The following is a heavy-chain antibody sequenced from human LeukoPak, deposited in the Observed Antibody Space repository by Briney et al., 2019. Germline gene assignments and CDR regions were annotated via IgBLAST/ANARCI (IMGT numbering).Heavy chain of an antibody. CDR3: TRETGATDS. D-gene: IGHD1-26*01. J-gene: IGHJ4*02. CDR1: GFTFSSYE. V-gene: IGHV3-48*03. Sequence: HPGGSLRLSCAASGFTFSSYEMNWVRQAPGKGLEWVSYISSSGSTIYYADSVKGRFTISRDNAKNSLYLQMNSLRAEDTGLYYCTRETGATDSWGQGALVTVSS. CDR2: ISSSGSTI.